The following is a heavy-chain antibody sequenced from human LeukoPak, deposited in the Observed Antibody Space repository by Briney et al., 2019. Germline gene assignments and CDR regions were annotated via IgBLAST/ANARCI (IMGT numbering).Heavy chain of an antibody. D-gene: IGHD3-10*01. V-gene: IGHV4-31*03. CDR2: IYYSGST. CDR1: GVSISSGGYS. Sequence: SETLSLTCTVSGVSISSGGYSWNWIRQHPGKGLEWIGYIYYSGSTYYNPSLQSRVTISVDTSENQFSLKLSSVTAADTAVYYCVRCHGSGTTPLNWGQGTLVTVSS. CDR3: VRCHGSGTTPLN. J-gene: IGHJ4*02.